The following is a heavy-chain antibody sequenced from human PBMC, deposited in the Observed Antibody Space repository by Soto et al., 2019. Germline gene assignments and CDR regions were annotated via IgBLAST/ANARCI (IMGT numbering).Heavy chain of an antibody. J-gene: IGHJ4*02. V-gene: IGHV3-30-3*01. CDR3: ARDGDSESGSNTLVY. Sequence: GGSLRLSCAASGFTFSSYAMHWVRQAPGKGLEWVAVISYDGSNKYYADSVKGRFTISRDNSKNTLYLQMNSLRAEDTAVYYCARDGDSESGSNTLVYWGQGTLVTVSS. CDR2: ISYDGSNK. CDR1: GFTFSSYA. D-gene: IGHD1-26*01.